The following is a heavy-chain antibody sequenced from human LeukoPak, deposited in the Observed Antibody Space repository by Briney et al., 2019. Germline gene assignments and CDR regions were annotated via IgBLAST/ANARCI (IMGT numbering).Heavy chain of an antibody. J-gene: IGHJ4*02. V-gene: IGHV3-9*01. D-gene: IGHD6-13*01. CDR2: ISWNSGST. CDR3: AKDIGAAAARFDY. CDR1: GFTFDDYA. Sequence: PGGSLRLSCAASGFTFDDYAMHWVRQAPGKGLEWVSGISWNSGSTGYADSVKGRFTISRDNAKNSLYLQMNSLRPEDTALYYCAKDIGAAAARFDYWGQGTLVTVSS.